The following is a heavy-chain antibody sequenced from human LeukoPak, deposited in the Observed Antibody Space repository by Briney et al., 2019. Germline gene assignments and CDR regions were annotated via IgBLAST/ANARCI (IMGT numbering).Heavy chain of an antibody. CDR3: ARQKVGAVDY. CDR2: IYPGDSET. Sequence: GESLKISCQASGYIFSNYWIGWVRQMPGKGLEWMAIIYPGDSETKYSPSFQGQVTISVDKSISTTSLQWSSVKASDTAMYYCARQKVGAVDYWGQGTLVTVSS. J-gene: IGHJ4*02. V-gene: IGHV5-51*01. CDR1: GYIFSNYW. D-gene: IGHD1-26*01.